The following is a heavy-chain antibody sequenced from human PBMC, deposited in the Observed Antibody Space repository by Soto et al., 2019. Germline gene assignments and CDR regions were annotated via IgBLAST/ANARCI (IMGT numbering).Heavy chain of an antibody. CDR3: ARGGGYYYASQHIREPLDY. J-gene: IGHJ4*02. V-gene: IGHV4-59*01. Sequence: SETLSLTCTVSGGSISSYYWSWIRQPPGKGLEWIGYIYYSGSTNYNPSLKSRVTISVDTSKNQFSLKLSSVTAADTAVYYCARGGGYYYASQHIREPLDYWGQGTLVTVSS. CDR2: IYYSGST. CDR1: GGSISSYY. D-gene: IGHD3-22*01.